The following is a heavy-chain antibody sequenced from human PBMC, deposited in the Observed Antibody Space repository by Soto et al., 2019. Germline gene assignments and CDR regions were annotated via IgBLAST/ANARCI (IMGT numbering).Heavy chain of an antibody. CDR1: RFIFGDFG. J-gene: IGHJ4*02. CDR3: AREDVQGSSWFRFLDF. D-gene: IGHD6-13*01. V-gene: IGHV3-21*06. Sequence: GGSLRLSCAASRFIFGDFGVTWVRQAPGKGLEWVASISSSGSHTHYSDSVKGRFTISRDNARSTLSLQMNSLRVEDTAVYYCAREDVQGSSWFRFLDFWGQGALVTYPQ. CDR2: ISSSGSHT.